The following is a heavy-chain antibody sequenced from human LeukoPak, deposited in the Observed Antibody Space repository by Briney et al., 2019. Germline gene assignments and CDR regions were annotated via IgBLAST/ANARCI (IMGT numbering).Heavy chain of an antibody. V-gene: IGHV4-39*07. CDR1: GGSSSSGTYY. J-gene: IGHJ6*02. Sequence: SETLSLTCTVSGGSSSSGTYYWGWIRQPPGNGLEWIGTIYYSGSGSTYYNPSLKSRVTISVDTSKNQFSLKLSSVTAADTAVYYCARGWELLYGLDVWGQGTTVTVSS. CDR3: ARGWELLYGLDV. D-gene: IGHD1-26*01. CDR2: IYYSGSGST.